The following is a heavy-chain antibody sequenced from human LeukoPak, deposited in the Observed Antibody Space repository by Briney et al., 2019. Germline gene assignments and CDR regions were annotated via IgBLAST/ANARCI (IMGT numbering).Heavy chain of an antibody. CDR2: IYSGGST. Sequence: GGSLRLSCAASGFTVSSNYMSWVRQAPGKGLELVSVIYSGGSTYYADSVKGRFTISRDNSKNTLYLQMNSLRAEDTAVYYCAKSGARYSSSWYVYYFDYWGQGTLVTVSS. CDR3: AKSGARYSSSWYVYYFDY. V-gene: IGHV3-53*01. D-gene: IGHD6-13*01. J-gene: IGHJ4*02. CDR1: GFTVSSNY.